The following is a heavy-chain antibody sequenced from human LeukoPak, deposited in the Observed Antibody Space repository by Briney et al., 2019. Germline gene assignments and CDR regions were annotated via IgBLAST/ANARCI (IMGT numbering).Heavy chain of an antibody. CDR1: GGSISSSSYY. Sequence: SETLSLTCTVSGGSISSSSYYWGWIRQPPGKGLEWIGSIYYSGSTYYNPSLKSQVTISVDTSKNQFSLKLSSVTAADTAVYYCARARSSSRPPDYWGQGTLVTVSS. J-gene: IGHJ4*02. D-gene: IGHD6-13*01. CDR3: ARARSSSRPPDY. CDR2: IYYSGST. V-gene: IGHV4-39*07.